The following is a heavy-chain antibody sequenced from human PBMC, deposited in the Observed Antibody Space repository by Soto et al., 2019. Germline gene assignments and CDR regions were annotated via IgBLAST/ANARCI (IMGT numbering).Heavy chain of an antibody. CDR2: ISWNSGSI. CDR1: GFTFDDYA. D-gene: IGHD3-16*01. Sequence: EVQLVESGGGLVQPGRSLRLSCAASGFTFDDYAMHWVRQAPGKGLEWVSGISWNSGSIGYADSVKGRFTISRDNAKNSLYLQMNSLRAEDTALYYCAKAPHYDPGDFRFDYWGQGPWSPSPQ. J-gene: IGHJ4*02. V-gene: IGHV3-9*01. CDR3: AKAPHYDPGDFRFDY.